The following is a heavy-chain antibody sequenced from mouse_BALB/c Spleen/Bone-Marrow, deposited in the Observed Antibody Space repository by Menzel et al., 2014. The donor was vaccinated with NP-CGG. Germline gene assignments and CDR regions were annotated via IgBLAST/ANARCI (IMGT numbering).Heavy chain of an antibody. CDR2: IRLKSNDYAT. Sequence: EVKVEESGGGLVQPGGSMKLSCAASGFTFSDHWMNWVRQSPERGLEWVAEIRLKSNDYATHYAESVKGRFTISRDESKSSVYRQMNNLRDEDTGIYFCTRRTTGGGWFPSGGQGTLVTVSA. D-gene: IGHD1-1*02. CDR3: TRRTTGGGWFPS. J-gene: IGHJ3*01. V-gene: IGHV6-6*02. CDR1: GFTFSDHW.